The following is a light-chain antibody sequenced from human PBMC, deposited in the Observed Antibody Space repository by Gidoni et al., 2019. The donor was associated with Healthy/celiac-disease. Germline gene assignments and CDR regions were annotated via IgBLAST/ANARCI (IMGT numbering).Light chain of an antibody. V-gene: IGLV1-47*01. CDR1: SSNLGSNY. Sequence: VLTHLPSASGTPWQGFTISCSGSSSNLGSNYVYLYQQLPGTAPKLLIYRNNQRRSGVPDRCSGAKTGTSASLAISGLRSEDEADYYCAAWDDSRSGVVFGGGTKLTVL. CDR3: AAWDDSRSGVV. J-gene: IGLJ2*01. CDR2: RNN.